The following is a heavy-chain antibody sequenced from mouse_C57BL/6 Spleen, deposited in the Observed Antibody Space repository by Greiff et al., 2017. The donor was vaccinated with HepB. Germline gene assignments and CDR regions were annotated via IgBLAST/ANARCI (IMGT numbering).Heavy chain of an antibody. CDR2: IAPSASYT. CDR3: ARRNINYGIWYIDV. D-gene: IGHD1-1*01. J-gene: IGHJ1*03. V-gene: IGHV1-69*01. CDR1: GYTFTSYW. Sequence: QVQLQQPGAELVMPGASVKLSCKASGYTFTSYWMHWVKQRPGPGLEWIGEIAPSASYTNYNQKFKGKSTLTVDKSSSTAYMQLSSLTSEDSAVYYYARRNINYGIWYIDVWGTGTTVTVSS.